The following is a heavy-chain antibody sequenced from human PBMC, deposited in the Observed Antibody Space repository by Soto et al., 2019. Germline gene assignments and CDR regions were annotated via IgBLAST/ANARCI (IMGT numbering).Heavy chain of an antibody. CDR1: GFTCISFW. D-gene: IGHD3-3*01. CDR3: ARSPSVLLFLEWLSNYYYYYGMDV. V-gene: IGHV3-7*03. J-gene: IGHJ6*02. Sequence: GGPLRLSCAAAGFTCISFWMSWVSQAPGKGLEWVANIKQDGSEKYYVDSVKGRSTISRDNAKNSLYLQMNSLRAEDTAVYYCARSPSVLLFLEWLSNYYYYYGMDVWGQGTTVTVSS. CDR2: IKQDGSEK.